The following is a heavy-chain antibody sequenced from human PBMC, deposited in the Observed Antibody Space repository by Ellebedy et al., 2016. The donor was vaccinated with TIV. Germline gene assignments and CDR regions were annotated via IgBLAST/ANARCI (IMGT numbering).Heavy chain of an antibody. V-gene: IGHV3-21*01. CDR2: VSRSGGNI. CDR1: GFTFDDYA. Sequence: GESLKISCAASGFTFDDYAMHWVRQAPGKGLEWVSSVSRSGGNIFYADSVKGRFTISRDNSNNSVFLQLNDLRPEDTARYYCAGDRHWGQGTLLIVSS. J-gene: IGHJ4*02. CDR3: AGDRH.